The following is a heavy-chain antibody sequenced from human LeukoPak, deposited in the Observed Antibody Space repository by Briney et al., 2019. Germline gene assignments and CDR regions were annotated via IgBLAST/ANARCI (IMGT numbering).Heavy chain of an antibody. Sequence: GGSLRLSCAASGFTFSDYYMIWVRHAPGKGVEWVSYSSSSSSYTNYADSVKGRFTISRDNAKNSLYLQMNSLRAEDTAVYYCARYGSGLSWGQGTLVTVSS. CDR1: GFTFSDYY. J-gene: IGHJ5*02. CDR2: SSSSSSYT. D-gene: IGHD3-10*01. V-gene: IGHV3-11*03. CDR3: ARYGSGLS.